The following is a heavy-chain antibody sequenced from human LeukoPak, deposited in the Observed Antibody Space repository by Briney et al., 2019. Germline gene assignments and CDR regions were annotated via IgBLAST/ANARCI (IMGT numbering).Heavy chain of an antibody. D-gene: IGHD6-19*01. V-gene: IGHV3-23*01. Sequence: GGSLRLPCAASGFTFSNYDMSWVRQAPGKGLEWVSSISDSGGSTYYADSVKGRFTISRDNSKNTLYLQMTNLRAAGTAVYYCAKDLSRAVAADWFDPWDQGSLVTVSS. CDR1: GFTFSNYD. CDR3: AKDLSRAVAADWFDP. CDR2: ISDSGGST. J-gene: IGHJ5*02.